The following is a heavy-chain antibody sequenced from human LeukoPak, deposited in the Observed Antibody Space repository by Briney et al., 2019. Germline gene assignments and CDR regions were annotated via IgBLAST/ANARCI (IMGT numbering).Heavy chain of an antibody. V-gene: IGHV3-30*02. CDR1: GFTFSSYG. J-gene: IGHJ5*02. Sequence: GGSLRLSCAASGFTFSSYGMHWVRQAPGKGLEWVAFIRYDGSNKYYADSVKGRFTISRDNSKNTLYLQMNSLRVEDTAVYYCAKERHSSGWPNWFDPWGQGTLVTVSS. CDR2: IRYDGSNK. D-gene: IGHD6-19*01. CDR3: AKERHSSGWPNWFDP.